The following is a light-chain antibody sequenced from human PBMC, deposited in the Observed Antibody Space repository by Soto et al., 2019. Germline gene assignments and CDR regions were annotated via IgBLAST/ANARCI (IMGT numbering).Light chain of an antibody. CDR2: DVS. CDR3: SSYTSSSTPRV. Sequence: QSALTQPASVSGSPGQSITISCTGTSSDVGGYNYVSWYQQHPGKAPKLMIYDVSNRPSGVSNRFSGSKSGNTASLTISGLQAEDAADYYCSSYTSSSTPRVFGGGTKLTVL. J-gene: IGLJ2*01. V-gene: IGLV2-14*01. CDR1: SSDVGGYNY.